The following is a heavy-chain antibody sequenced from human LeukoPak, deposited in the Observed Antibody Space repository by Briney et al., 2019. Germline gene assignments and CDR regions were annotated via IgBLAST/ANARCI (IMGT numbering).Heavy chain of an antibody. CDR2: IYYSGST. CDR1: GGSISSYY. Sequence: SETLSLTCTVSGGSISSYYWSWIRQPPGKGLEWIGSIYYSGSTYYNPSLKSRATISVDTSKNQFSLKLSSVTAADTAVYYCARPLVGTTDYFDYWGQGTLVTVSS. CDR3: ARPLVGTTDYFDY. J-gene: IGHJ4*02. D-gene: IGHD1-26*01. V-gene: IGHV4-59*05.